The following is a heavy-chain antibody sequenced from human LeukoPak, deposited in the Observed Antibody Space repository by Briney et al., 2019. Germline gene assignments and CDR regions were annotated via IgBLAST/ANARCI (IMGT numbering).Heavy chain of an antibody. CDR2: MISKTDGGTT. V-gene: IGHV3-15*01. Sequence: GGSLKLSCAASGFTFSNAWMSWVRQAPGKGLEWVGRMISKTDGGTTDYAAPVKGRFTISRYDSKNTLYLQMNSLKTEDTAVYYCTTYLRYWGQGTLVTVSS. J-gene: IGHJ4*02. CDR3: TTYLRY. CDR1: GFTFSNAW.